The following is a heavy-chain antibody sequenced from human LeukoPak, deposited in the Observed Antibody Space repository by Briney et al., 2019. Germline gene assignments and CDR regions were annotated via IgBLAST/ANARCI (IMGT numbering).Heavy chain of an antibody. V-gene: IGHV6-1*01. J-gene: IGHJ3*02. CDR3: VRGRASAFDI. CDR1: GDXVSSSGVA. Sequence: SQTLSLTCAISGDXVSSSGVAWNWIRQSPSRGLEWLGRTYYESKWYNDYAVSVKSRITINPDTSKNQFSLHLNSVTPEDTAVYYCVRGRASAFDIWDQGTTVTVSS. CDR2: TYYESKWYN.